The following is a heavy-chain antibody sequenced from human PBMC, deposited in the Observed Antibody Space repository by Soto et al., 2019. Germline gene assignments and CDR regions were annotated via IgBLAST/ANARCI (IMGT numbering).Heavy chain of an antibody. V-gene: IGHV3-7*01. CDR1: RFIFSSYW. D-gene: IGHD2-8*02. J-gene: IGHJ1*01. Sequence: GGSLRLSCAASRFIFSSYWMSWVRQAPGKGLEWVANINQDGSKKDYVDSVKGRFAISRDNAKTSLYLQMNSLRVEDTAVYYCARVCEGYCTGNITVYWGQGTVVTVSS. CDR3: ARVCEGYCTGNITVY. CDR2: INQDGSKK.